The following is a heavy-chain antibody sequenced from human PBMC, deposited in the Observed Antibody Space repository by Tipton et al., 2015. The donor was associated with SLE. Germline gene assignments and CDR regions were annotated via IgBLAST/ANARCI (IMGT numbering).Heavy chain of an antibody. CDR1: GGSISSYY. CDR3: ARGRAVAGGDYYYY. V-gene: IGHV4-59*01. CDR2: IYYSWCT. D-gene: IGHD6-19*01. J-gene: IGHJ4*01. Sequence: TLSLTCTVSGGSISSYYWSWIRQPPGKGLEWIGYIYYSWCTNYNPSLKSRFTISVDTSKNQFSLKLSSVTAGATAVYYCARGRAVAGGDYYYYWGHGSLVSVSS.